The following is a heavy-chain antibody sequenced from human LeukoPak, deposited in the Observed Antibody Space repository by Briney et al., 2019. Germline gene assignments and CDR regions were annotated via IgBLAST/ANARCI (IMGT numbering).Heavy chain of an antibody. D-gene: IGHD1-26*01. CDR1: GFTLSSHT. CDR3: ARDSGRYGYYMDV. CDR2: ISRSSSEI. V-gene: IGHV3-48*01. J-gene: IGHJ6*04. Sequence: PGGSLRLSCAASGFTLSSHTMNWVRQAPGKGLEWVSDISRSSSEIHYADSVTGRFTISRDNAKNSVYLQMNSLRVEATAVYYCARDSGRYGYYMDVWGKGTTVSVSS.